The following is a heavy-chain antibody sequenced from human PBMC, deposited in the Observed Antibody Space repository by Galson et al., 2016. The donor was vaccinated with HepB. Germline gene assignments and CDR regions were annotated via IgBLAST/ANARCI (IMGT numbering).Heavy chain of an antibody. V-gene: IGHV1-3*01. J-gene: IGHJ6*02. D-gene: IGHD4-11*01. CDR2: INGGNGNT. CDR1: GYSFTSYI. Sequence: SVKVSCKASGYSFTSYIMHWVRQAPGQSLEWMGWINGGNGNTEYSQNFQGRVSITRDTSARTAYMEVSSLSSEDTAVYYCAAGLQFYLCYGLDVWGQGTTVIVSS. CDR3: AAGLQFYLCYGLDV.